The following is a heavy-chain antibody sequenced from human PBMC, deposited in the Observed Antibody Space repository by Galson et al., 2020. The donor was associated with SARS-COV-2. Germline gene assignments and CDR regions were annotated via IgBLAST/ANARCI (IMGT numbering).Heavy chain of an antibody. CDR3: AGELLFAFDY. D-gene: IGHD2-15*01. CDR1: GFTFSSYA. V-gene: IGHV3-30*04. CDR2: ISYDGSNK. Sequence: QAGGSLRLSFAASGFTFSSYAMHWVRQAPGKGLEWGAVISYDGSNKYYADSVKGRFTISRDNSKNTLYLQMNSLRAEDTAVYYCAGELLFAFDYWGQGTLVTVSS. J-gene: IGHJ4*02.